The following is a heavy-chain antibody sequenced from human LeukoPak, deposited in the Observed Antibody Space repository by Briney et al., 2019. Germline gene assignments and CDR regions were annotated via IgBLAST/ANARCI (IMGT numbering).Heavy chain of an antibody. V-gene: IGHV3-13*01. J-gene: IGHJ4*02. CDR3: ARVDGYSSSWSYDY. Sequence: GGSPRLSCAASGFTFSSYDMHWVRQATGKGLEWVSAIGTAGDTYYPGSVKGRFTISRENAKNSLYLQMNSLRAGDTAVYYCARVDGYSSSWSYDYWGQGTLVTVSS. D-gene: IGHD6-13*01. CDR1: GFTFSSYD. CDR2: IGTAGDT.